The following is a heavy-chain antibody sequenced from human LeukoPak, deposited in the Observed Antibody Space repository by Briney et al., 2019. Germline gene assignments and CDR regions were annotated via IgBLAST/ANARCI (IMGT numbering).Heavy chain of an antibody. CDR2: ISTYNGNT. D-gene: IGHD2-2*01. V-gene: IGHV1-18*01. CDR3: ARDGLGAAASDAFDI. CDR1: GYTFTSHG. Sequence: ASVKVSCKASGYTFTSHGISWMRQAPGQGLEWMGWISTYNGNTNYAQKLQGRVSKTTDTSTSTAYMDLRSLRSDDTAVYYCARDGLGAAASDAFDIWGQGTMVTVSS. J-gene: IGHJ3*02.